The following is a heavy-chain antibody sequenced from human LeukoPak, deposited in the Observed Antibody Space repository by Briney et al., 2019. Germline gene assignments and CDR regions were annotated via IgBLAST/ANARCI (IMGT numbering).Heavy chain of an antibody. Sequence: GGSLRLSCAASGFTVSNNYMTWVRQAPGKGLEWVSVIYLGGRTYYADSVKGRFTISRDNSKNTLYPQMNSLRAEDTAVYYCANNLAPPGDTNYWGQGTLVTVSS. D-gene: IGHD2-21*02. CDR3: ANNLAPPGDTNY. V-gene: IGHV3-53*01. J-gene: IGHJ4*02. CDR1: GFTVSNNY. CDR2: IYLGGRT.